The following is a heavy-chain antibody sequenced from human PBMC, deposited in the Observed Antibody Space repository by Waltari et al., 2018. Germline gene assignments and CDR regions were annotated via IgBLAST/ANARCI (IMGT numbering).Heavy chain of an antibody. CDR1: GFIHVCSY. J-gene: IGHJ3*01. V-gene: IGHV3-53*01. CDR2: LSSGGTT. Sequence: LLVESGGGLLQPGRSLRLSCAAPGFIHVCSYMTWVRQVPGKGLEWVSLLSSGGTTYYTDSVKGRFTISRDSSNNTLFLQMNSLRAEDTAVYYCVKDSSMTRHPGDAFDLWGRGTMVTVSS. CDR3: VKDSSMTRHPGDAFDL. D-gene: IGHD2-21*02.